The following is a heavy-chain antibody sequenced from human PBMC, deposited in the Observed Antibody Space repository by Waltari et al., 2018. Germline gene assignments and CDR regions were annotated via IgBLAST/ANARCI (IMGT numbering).Heavy chain of an antibody. Sequence: EVQLVESGGGLVKPGGSLRLSCAASGFSFSNAWMNWVRQAPGKGLEWVGRIKNKTEGGTADYAAPVKVRFTNSRDDSLITLYLQMNSLKTEDTAVYYCVTFSVAVAGTIAWGQGSLVTVSS. J-gene: IGHJ5*02. V-gene: IGHV3-15*01. CDR3: VTFSVAVAGTIA. D-gene: IGHD6-19*01. CDR1: GFSFSNAW. CDR2: IKNKTEGGTA.